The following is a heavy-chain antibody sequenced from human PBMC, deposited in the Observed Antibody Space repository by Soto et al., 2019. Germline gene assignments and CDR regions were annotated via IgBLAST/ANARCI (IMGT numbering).Heavy chain of an antibody. CDR1: GFTFTSSG. CDR3: AKVRFGRGILSNTMEV. V-gene: IGHV3-30*18. Sequence: QVQLVESGGGVVQPGTSLRLSCAASGFTFTSSGMHWVRQAPGKGLEWVAVISYDGGNKYYGDFVRGRFTISRDNSNNTLYLEMKSLRVEDSAVYYCAKVRFGRGILSNTMEVWGQGTTVTVSS. CDR2: ISYDGGNK. J-gene: IGHJ6*02. D-gene: IGHD3-16*01.